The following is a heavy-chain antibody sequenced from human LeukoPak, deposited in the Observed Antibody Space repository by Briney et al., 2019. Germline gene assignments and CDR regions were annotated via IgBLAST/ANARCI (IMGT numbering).Heavy chain of an antibody. CDR3: AKGTKPVMTIPDY. CDR1: GFTFSSYA. Sequence: QTGGSLRLSCAASGFTFSSYAMSWARQAPGKGLEWVSTISGSGSSTYYADSVEGRFTISRDNSENTLYLQMNSLRAEDTAVSYCAKGTKPVMTIPDYWGQGILVTVSS. J-gene: IGHJ4*02. D-gene: IGHD1/OR15-1a*01. CDR2: ISGSGSST. V-gene: IGHV3-23*01.